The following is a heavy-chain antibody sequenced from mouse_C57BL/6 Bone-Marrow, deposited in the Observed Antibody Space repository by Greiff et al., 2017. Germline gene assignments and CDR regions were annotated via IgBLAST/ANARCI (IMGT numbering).Heavy chain of an antibody. CDR3: ARLEFDGSSGDWYFDV. CDR1: GYTFTSYD. V-gene: IGHV1-85*01. D-gene: IGHD1-1*01. J-gene: IGHJ1*03. CDR2: IYPRDGST. Sequence: QVQLQQSGPELVKPGASVKLSCKASGYTFTSYDINWVKQRPGQGLEWIGWIYPRDGSTKYNEKFKGKAKLTVDKSSSTAYMGRHSLTSEESAVYFCARLEFDGSSGDWYFDVWGTGTTVTVSS.